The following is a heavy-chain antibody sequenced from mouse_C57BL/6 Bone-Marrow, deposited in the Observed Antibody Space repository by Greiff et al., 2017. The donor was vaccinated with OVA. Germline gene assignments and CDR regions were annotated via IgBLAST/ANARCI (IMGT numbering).Heavy chain of an antibody. CDR1: GFTFSSYG. CDR3: ARQTYYGSSSWFAY. Sequence: EVMLVESGGDLVKPGGSLKLSCAASGFTFSSYGMSWVRQTPDKRLEWVATISSGGSYTNYPERVKGRFTISRDNAKNTLYLQMSSLKSEDTAMYYCARQTYYGSSSWFAYWGQGTLVTVSA. CDR2: ISSGGSYT. D-gene: IGHD1-1*01. V-gene: IGHV5-6*01. J-gene: IGHJ3*01.